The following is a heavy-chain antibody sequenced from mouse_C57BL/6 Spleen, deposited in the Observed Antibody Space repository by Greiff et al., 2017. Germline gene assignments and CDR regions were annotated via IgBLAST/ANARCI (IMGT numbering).Heavy chain of an antibody. D-gene: IGHD1-1*01. Sequence: EVQLQQSGAELVRPGASVKLSCTASGFNIKDDYMHWVKQRPEQGLEWIGWIDPENGDTEYASKFQGKATITADTSSNTAYLQLSSLTSEDTAVDNCTTETTGYYAMDYWGQGTSVTVSS. V-gene: IGHV14-4*01. J-gene: IGHJ4*01. CDR3: TTETTGYYAMDY. CDR2: IDPENGDT. CDR1: GFNIKDDY.